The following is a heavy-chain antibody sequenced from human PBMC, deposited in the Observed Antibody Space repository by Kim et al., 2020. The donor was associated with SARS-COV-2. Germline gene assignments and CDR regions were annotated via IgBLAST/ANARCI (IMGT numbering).Heavy chain of an antibody. Sequence: TYYADSVKGRFSISRDNSRNTLYLQMNSLRVEDTAVYYCAGGGPWGSGDDFWGQGTLVSVSS. J-gene: IGHJ4*02. CDR2: T. CDR3: AGGGPWGSGDDF. V-gene: IGHV3-53*01. D-gene: IGHD7-27*01.